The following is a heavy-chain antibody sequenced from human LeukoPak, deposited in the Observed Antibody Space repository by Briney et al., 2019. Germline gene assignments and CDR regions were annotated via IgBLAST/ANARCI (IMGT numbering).Heavy chain of an antibody. V-gene: IGHV5-51*01. CDR1: GYSFTSYW. CDR2: IYPGDSDT. CDR3: ARHPVDTAMVFDVYYFDY. J-gene: IGHJ4*02. D-gene: IGHD5-18*01. Sequence: GESLKISCKGSGYSFTSYWIGWVRQMPGKGLEWMGIIYPGDSDTRYSPSFQGQVTILADKSISTAYLQWSSLKASDTAMYYCARHPVDTAMVFDVYYFDYWGQGTLVTVSS.